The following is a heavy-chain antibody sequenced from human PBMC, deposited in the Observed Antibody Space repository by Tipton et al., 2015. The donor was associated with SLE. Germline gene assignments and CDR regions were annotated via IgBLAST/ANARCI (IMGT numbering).Heavy chain of an antibody. Sequence: PGLVKPSETLSLICTVSGASISRSGYHWGWVRQPPGKGLEWIGMMYYSGSTYYNPSLKSRLTISADMSRNQFSLKLNSVTAADTAVYYCARHLGGKSDHWGQGTLVTVSS. CDR1: GASISRSGYH. CDR3: ARHLGGKSDH. V-gene: IGHV4-39*01. CDR2: MYYSGST. J-gene: IGHJ4*02.